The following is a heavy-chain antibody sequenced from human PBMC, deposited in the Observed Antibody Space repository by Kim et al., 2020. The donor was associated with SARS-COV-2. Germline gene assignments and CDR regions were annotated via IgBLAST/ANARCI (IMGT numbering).Heavy chain of an antibody. V-gene: IGHV4-34*01. CDR3: ASRASHDRVDY. CDR1: GGSFSGYY. CDR2: INHSGST. Sequence: SETLSLTCAVYGGSFSGYYWSWIRQPPGKGLEWIGEINHSGSTNYNPSLKSRVTISVDTSKNQFSLKLSSVTAADTAVYYCASRASHDRVDYWGQGTLVTVSS. D-gene: IGHD3-10*02. J-gene: IGHJ4*02.